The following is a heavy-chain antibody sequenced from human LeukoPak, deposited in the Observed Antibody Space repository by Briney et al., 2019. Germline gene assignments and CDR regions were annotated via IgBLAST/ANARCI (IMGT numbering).Heavy chain of an antibody. CDR3: ARSRYSYGTNWFDP. CDR2: IYYSGST. J-gene: IGHJ5*02. CDR1: GGSISSSSYY. Sequence: SETLSLTCTVSGGSISSSSYYWGWIRQPPGKGLEWIGSIYYSGSTYYNPSLKSRVTISVDTSKNQFSLKLSSVTAADTAVYYCARSRYSYGTNWFDPWGQGTLVTVSS. V-gene: IGHV4-39*07. D-gene: IGHD5-18*01.